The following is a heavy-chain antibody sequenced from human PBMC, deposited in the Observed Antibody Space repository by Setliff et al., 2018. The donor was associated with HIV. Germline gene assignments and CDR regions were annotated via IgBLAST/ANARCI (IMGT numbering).Heavy chain of an antibody. Sequence: PGGSLRLSCEASGFTVSSSYMAWVRQAPGEGLEWLAFIRSKPYGRTTEYAASVKGRFTISRDDSKNIAYLQLNSLKTEDTAVYYCTGNMDYWGQGTLVTVSS. V-gene: IGHV3-49*04. J-gene: IGHJ4*02. CDR3: TGNMDY. CDR1: GFTVSSSY. CDR2: IRSKPYGRTT.